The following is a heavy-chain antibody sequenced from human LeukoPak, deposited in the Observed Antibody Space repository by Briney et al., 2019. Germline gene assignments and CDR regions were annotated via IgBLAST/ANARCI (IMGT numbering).Heavy chain of an antibody. V-gene: IGHV4-34*01. CDR1: GGSFSGYY. J-gene: IGHJ4*02. CDR3: ARNSDDSSGYYYTPPPY. D-gene: IGHD3-22*01. CDR2: IYHSGST. Sequence: PSETLSLTCAVYGGSFSGYYWSWIRQPPGKGLEWIGSIYHSGSTYYNPSLKSRVTISVDTSKNQFSLKLSSVTAADTAVYYCARNSDDSSGYYYTPPPYWGQGTLVTVSS.